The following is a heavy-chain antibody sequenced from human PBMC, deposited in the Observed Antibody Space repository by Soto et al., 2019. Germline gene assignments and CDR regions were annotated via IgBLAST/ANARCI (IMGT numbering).Heavy chain of an antibody. Sequence: GSLRLSCAASGFTFSRHAMDWVRQAPGKGLEWVASVSGNGSTTYYADPVKGRFTISRDNSRDTLYLQMNSLGAEDTAVYYCAKGDLGYYKAFDYWGQGTLVTVSS. D-gene: IGHD3-22*01. V-gene: IGHV3-23*01. J-gene: IGHJ4*02. CDR2: VSGNGSTT. CDR1: GFTFSRHA. CDR3: AKGDLGYYKAFDY.